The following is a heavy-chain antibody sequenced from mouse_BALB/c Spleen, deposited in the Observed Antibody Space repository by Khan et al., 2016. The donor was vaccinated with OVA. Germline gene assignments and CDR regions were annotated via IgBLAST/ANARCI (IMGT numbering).Heavy chain of an antibody. J-gene: IGHJ2*02. D-gene: IGHD1-1*01. Sequence: QLEESGPGLVKPSQSLSLTCTATGYSITSDYAWYWLRKFPGNQLEWMGFISYSGNTKYNPSLKSRFSITRDTAKNQFFLQLNSVTTEDTATYYCARVYGGDFDYWGQGTSLTVSA. V-gene: IGHV3-2*02. CDR2: ISYSGNT. CDR1: GYSITSDYA. CDR3: ARVYGGDFDY.